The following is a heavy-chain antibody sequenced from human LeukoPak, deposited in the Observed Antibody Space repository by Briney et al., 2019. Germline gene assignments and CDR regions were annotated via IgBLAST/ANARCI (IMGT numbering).Heavy chain of an antibody. J-gene: IGHJ5*02. CDR3: ARDSGTTGEVKFDP. D-gene: IGHD3-10*01. CDR2: IYYSGST. Sequence: SETLSLTCTVSGGSISSYYWSWIRQPPGKGLEWIGYIYYSGSTNYKPSLKSRVTVSDDKSKNQFSLKLSSVTAADTAVYYCARDSGTTGEVKFDPWGQGTLVTVSS. V-gene: IGHV4-59*01. CDR1: GGSISSYY.